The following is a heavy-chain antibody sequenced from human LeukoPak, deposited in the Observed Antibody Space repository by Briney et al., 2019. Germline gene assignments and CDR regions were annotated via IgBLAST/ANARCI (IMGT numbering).Heavy chain of an antibody. CDR2: ISAYSGST. V-gene: IGHV1-18*01. J-gene: IGHJ4*02. CDR1: GYTFSSYG. D-gene: IGHD3/OR15-3a*01. Sequence: GASVKVSCKASGYTFSSYGFSWVRQAPGQGLECMGWISAYSGSTSYAHKLQGRVTMTTDTSTSTAYMELGSLTSDDSAVYYCARMRDSNAGNYFDYWGQGTLVTVSS. CDR3: ARMRDSNAGNYFDY.